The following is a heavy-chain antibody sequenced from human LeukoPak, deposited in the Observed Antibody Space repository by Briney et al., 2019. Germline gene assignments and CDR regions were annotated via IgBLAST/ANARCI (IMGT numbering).Heavy chain of an antibody. V-gene: IGHV1-24*01. CDR1: GYTLTELS. J-gene: IGHJ5*02. CDR3: ARAQQWGNWFDP. D-gene: IGHD6-19*01. Sequence: ASVKVSCKVSGYTLTELSMHWVRQAPGKGLEWMGGFDPEDGETIYAQKFQGRATMTTDTSTSTAYMELRSLRSDDTAVYYCARAQQWGNWFDPWGQGTLVTVSS. CDR2: FDPEDGET.